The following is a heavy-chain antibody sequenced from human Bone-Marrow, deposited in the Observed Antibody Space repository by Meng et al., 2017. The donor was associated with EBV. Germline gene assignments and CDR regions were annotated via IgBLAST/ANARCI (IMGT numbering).Heavy chain of an antibody. CDR1: GGSLSDSY. CDR2: INHSGNA. J-gene: IGHJ4*02. V-gene: IGHV4-34*01. CDR3: ARGVWDH. D-gene: IGHD1-26*01. Sequence: QVQLQQWGAGLLNPSDTLPLNCAVYGGSLSDSYWNWIRQSPGKGLEWIGEINHSGNADYNPSLKSRVTISVDTSKNHFSLKLSSVTAADTAVYYCARGVWDHWGQGILVTVSS.